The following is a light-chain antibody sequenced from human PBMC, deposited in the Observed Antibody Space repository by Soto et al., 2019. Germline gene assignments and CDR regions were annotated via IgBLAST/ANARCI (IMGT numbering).Light chain of an antibody. V-gene: IGKV1-5*01. Sequence: IQMTQSPSTLSASVGDRVTITCPATQSISTWLAWYQQKPGKAPKLLIYDASTLESGVPSRFSGSGSGTEFTLTISSLRPDDFATYYCQQYKGYSGTFGQGTKVDIK. CDR3: QQYKGYSGT. CDR2: DAS. CDR1: QSISTW. J-gene: IGKJ1*01.